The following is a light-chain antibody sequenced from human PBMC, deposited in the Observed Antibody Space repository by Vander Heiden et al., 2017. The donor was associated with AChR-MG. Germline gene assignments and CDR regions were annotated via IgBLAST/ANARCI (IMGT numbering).Light chain of an antibody. Sequence: ENVLTQSPGTLSLSPGERATLSCRASQSVSRNYLAWYQHRPGQAPRVLSYGASDRATGIPDRFSGSGSGTDFTLTISRLEPEDFAVYYCQQYGSAHWTFGQGTKVEIK. CDR3: QQYGSAHWT. CDR1: QSVSRNY. CDR2: GAS. J-gene: IGKJ1*01. V-gene: IGKV3-20*01.